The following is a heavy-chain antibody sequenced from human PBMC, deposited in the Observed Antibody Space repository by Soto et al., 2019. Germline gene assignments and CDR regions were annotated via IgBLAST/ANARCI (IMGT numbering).Heavy chain of an antibody. V-gene: IGHV4-30-4*01. D-gene: IGHD3-3*01. Sequence: SETLAITCTVSGGCISSGDYYWSWIRQPPGKGLEWIGYIYYSGSTYYNPSLKSRVTISVDTSKNQFSLKLSSVTAADTAVYYCARAWRYDFWSGYSPGNNWFDPWGQGTLVTVSS. CDR1: GGCISSGDYY. CDR3: ARAWRYDFWSGYSPGNNWFDP. CDR2: IYYSGST. J-gene: IGHJ5*02.